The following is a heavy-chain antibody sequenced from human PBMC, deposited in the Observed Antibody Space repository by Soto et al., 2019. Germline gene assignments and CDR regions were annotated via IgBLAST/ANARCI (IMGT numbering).Heavy chain of an antibody. Sequence: EVLLLESGGGLVQPGGSLRLSCAASGFTFSSYAMSWVRQAPGKGLEWVSAISGSGGSTYYADSVKGRFTISRDNSKHTLYLQMNSLRAEDTAVYYCAKDGPPFYILNYYDYGMDVWGQGTTVTVSS. CDR1: GFTFSSYA. J-gene: IGHJ6*02. V-gene: IGHV3-23*01. D-gene: IGHD4-4*01. CDR3: AKDGPPFYILNYYDYGMDV. CDR2: ISGSGGST.